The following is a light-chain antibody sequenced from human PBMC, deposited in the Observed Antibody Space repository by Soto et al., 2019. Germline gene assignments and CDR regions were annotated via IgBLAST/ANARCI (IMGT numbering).Light chain of an antibody. CDR3: SPYTTTSTYV. J-gene: IGLJ1*01. CDR2: EVT. V-gene: IGLV2-14*01. CDR1: SSDVGGYDY. Sequence: QSVLTQPASVSGSPGQSITISCTGTSSDVGGYDYVSWYQQHPSKAPKFMIYEVTNRPSGVSHRFSGSKSGNTASLTISGLQAEDEADYYCSPYTTTSTYVFGTGTKVTV.